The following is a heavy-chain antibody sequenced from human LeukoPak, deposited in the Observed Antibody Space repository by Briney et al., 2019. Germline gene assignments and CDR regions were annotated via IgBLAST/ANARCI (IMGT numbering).Heavy chain of an antibody. Sequence: SSETLSLTCTVSGGSISSSSYYWGWIRQPPGKGLEWIGTIYFSGSTYYNPSLKSRVTISVDSSKNQFSLQLSSVTAADTAVYYCARHASWIQLWLPNYYYYMDVWGKGTTVTISS. V-gene: IGHV4-39*07. D-gene: IGHD5-18*01. J-gene: IGHJ6*03. CDR3: ARHASWIQLWLPNYYYYMDV. CDR2: IYFSGST. CDR1: GGSISSSSYY.